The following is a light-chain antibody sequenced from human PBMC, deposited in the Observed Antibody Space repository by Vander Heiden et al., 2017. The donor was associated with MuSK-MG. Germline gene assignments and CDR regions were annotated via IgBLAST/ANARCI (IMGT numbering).Light chain of an antibody. J-gene: IGKJ4*01. V-gene: IGKV1-39*01. CDR2: AAS. CDR3: QQSYSTLRT. Sequence: DLQMTQSPSSLSASVGDRVTITCRASQSISSYLNWYQQKPGKAPKLLIYAASSLQSGVPSRFSGSGSGTDFTLTISSLQPEDFATYYCQQSYSTLRTFGGGTKVEIK. CDR1: QSISSY.